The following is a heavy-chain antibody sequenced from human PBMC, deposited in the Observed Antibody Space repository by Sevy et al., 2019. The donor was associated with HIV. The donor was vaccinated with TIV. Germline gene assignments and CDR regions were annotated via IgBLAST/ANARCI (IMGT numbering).Heavy chain of an antibody. CDR2: ISWNSRSI. V-gene: IGHV3-9*01. J-gene: IGHJ4*02. CDR3: AKDIAVAGPLLYYFHY. D-gene: IGHD6-19*01. Sequence: GGSLRLSCTASGFNFDDYGMHWVRQAPGKGLEWVSGISWNSRSIGYADSVKGRFTISRDGAQNSLYLQMSSLRPEDTAFYYCAKDIAVAGPLLYYFHYWGQGTLVTVSS. CDR1: GFNFDDYG.